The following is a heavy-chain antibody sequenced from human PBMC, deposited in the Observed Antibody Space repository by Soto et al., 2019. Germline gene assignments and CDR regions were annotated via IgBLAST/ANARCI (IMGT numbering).Heavy chain of an antibody. V-gene: IGHV3-23*01. CDR1: GFTFSSYA. CDR2: VSAGGDMT. D-gene: IGHD3-10*01. Sequence: GGSLRLSCAASGFTFSSYAMSWVRQAPGKGLEWVSSVSAGGDMTYYSDSVKGRFTISRDNSNNALFLQMNSLRAEDTALYYCARGDRGGSGSPASYYYSGLDVWGQGTTVTVSS. CDR3: ARGDRGGSGSPASYYYSGLDV. J-gene: IGHJ6*02.